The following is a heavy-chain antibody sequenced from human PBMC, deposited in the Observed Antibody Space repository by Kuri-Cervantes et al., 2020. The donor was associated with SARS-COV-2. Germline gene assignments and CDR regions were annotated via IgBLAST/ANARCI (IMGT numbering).Heavy chain of an antibody. D-gene: IGHD5-18*01. Sequence: ASVKVSCKVSGHTLTELSMHWVRQAPGKGLEWMGWINAGNGNTKYSQKFQGRVTITRDTSASTAYMELSSLRSEDTAVYYCARGYSYGSHFYDYWGQGTLVTVSS. V-gene: IGHV1-3*01. CDR2: INAGNGNT. CDR1: GHTLTELS. J-gene: IGHJ4*02. CDR3: ARGYSYGSHFYDY.